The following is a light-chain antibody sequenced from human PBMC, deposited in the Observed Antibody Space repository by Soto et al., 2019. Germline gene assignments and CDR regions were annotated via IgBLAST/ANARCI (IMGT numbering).Light chain of an antibody. CDR3: QHYITYPYT. CDR2: KAS. V-gene: IGKV1-5*03. J-gene: IGKJ2*01. Sequence: DIQMTQSPSTLSASVGDRVTITCRASQSITDWLACYQQKPGKAPKLLIYKASSLESGAPSRFSGGGSGTVFSLTSSSLQPDDFASYYCQHYITYPYTFGQGTQLEIK. CDR1: QSITDW.